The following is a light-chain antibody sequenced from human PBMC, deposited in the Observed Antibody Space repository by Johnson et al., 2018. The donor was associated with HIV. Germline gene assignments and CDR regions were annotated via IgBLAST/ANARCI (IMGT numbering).Light chain of an antibody. CDR2: ENN. CDR1: SSNIGNNY. J-gene: IGLJ1*01. Sequence: QSVLTQPPSVSAAPGQKVTISCSGSSSNIGNNYVSWYQQLPGTAPKLLIYENNRRPSGIPDRFSGSKSGTSATQVITGLQTGDEGDYYCGTWERSMSAGGGFGPGTKVTVL. CDR3: GTWERSMSAGGG. V-gene: IGLV1-51*02.